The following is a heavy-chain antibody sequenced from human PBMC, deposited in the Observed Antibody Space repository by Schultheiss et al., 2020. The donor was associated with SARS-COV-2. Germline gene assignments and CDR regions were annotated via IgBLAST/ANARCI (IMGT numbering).Heavy chain of an antibody. CDR2: IYHSGST. CDR1: GGSISSYY. J-gene: IGHJ6*02. Sequence: SETLSLTCTVSGGSISSYYWSWIRQPPGKGLEWIGSIYHSGSTYYNPSLKSRVTISVDTSKNHLSLNLTSVTAADTAVYFCARRMFYYYGMDVWGQGTTVTVSS. D-gene: IGHD3-10*02. V-gene: IGHV4-59*04. CDR3: ARRMFYYYGMDV.